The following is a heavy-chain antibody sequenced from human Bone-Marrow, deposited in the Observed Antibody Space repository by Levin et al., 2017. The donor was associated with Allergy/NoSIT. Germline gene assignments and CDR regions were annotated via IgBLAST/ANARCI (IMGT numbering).Heavy chain of an antibody. V-gene: IGHV3-73*01. Sequence: PSETLSLTCAASGFTFSDSGLHWVRQASGKGLEWVGRIRTKANNYATGYAASVKGRFTVSRDDSKNTAYLQMSSLRAEDTAMYYCTKYDASGTPFDSWGQGTLVTVSS. J-gene: IGHJ4*02. CDR3: TKYDASGTPFDS. CDR2: IRTKANNYAT. CDR1: GFTFSDSG. D-gene: IGHD3-16*01.